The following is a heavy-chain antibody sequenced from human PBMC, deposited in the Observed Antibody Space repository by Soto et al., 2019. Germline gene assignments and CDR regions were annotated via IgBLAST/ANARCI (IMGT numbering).Heavy chain of an antibody. CDR1: GFTFSTYS. CDR2: ITTSSSFR. D-gene: IGHD2-15*01. Sequence: KPGGSLRLSCAASGFTFSTYSMNWVRQAPGKGLEWVADITTSSSFRFYADSLKGRFTISRDDAKNSLYLQMNSLRVEDTGVYYCARDLGVALATLTLDSWGQGTLVTVSS. J-gene: IGHJ4*02. V-gene: IGHV3-21*01. CDR3: ARDLGVALATLTLDS.